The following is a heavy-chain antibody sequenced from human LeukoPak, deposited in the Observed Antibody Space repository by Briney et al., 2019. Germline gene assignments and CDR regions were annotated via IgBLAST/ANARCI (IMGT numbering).Heavy chain of an antibody. D-gene: IGHD3-10*01. CDR2: IRYDGSNK. V-gene: IGHV3-30*02. J-gene: IGHJ4*02. Sequence: GGSLRLSCAASRFTFNKYGMHWVRQAPGKGLEWVAFIRYDGSNKYYADSVKGRFTISRDNSKNTLSLQMNSLRAEDTAVYYCAKRGPGSPESGKYYFDYWGQGTLVTVSS. CDR1: RFTFNKYG. CDR3: AKRGPGSPESGKYYFDY.